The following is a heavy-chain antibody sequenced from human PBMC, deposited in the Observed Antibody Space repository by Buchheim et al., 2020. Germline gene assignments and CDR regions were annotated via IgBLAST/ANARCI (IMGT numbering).Heavy chain of an antibody. CDR2: LSGRGGST. CDR1: GFTFTSYA. Sequence: EVQLLESGGGLVQPGGSLRLSCAASGFTFTSYAMSWVRQAPGKGLEWVSALSGRGGSTYYADSVKGRFTISRDNSKKTLYLQMNSLRSGDTAVYYFAKEVWDGYNNYWGQGTL. D-gene: IGHD5-24*01. V-gene: IGHV3-23*01. J-gene: IGHJ4*02. CDR3: AKEVWDGYNNY.